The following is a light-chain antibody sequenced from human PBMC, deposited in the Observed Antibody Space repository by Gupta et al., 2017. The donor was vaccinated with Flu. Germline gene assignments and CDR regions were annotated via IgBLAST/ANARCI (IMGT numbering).Light chain of an antibody. Sequence: DIVMNQSPDSLAVSLGERATINCKSSRSLLNTSNNKNCLNWYQQKAGQPPKLLIHWASTRESGVPDRFSGSGSGTDFTLTISSLQAEDVAVYYCQQHYSSPQITFGQGTRLEIK. J-gene: IGKJ5*01. CDR3: QQHYSSPQIT. CDR2: WAS. V-gene: IGKV4-1*01. CDR1: RSLLNTSNNKNC.